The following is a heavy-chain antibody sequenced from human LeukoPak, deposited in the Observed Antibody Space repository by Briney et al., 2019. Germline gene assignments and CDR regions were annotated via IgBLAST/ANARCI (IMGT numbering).Heavy chain of an antibody. D-gene: IGHD2-21*02. J-gene: IGHJ5*02. CDR3: ARKGCTGDCFRFDP. Sequence: ASVKVSCKASGYTFNTYGISWVRQAPGQRPEWMGWINTDNGNPKYAQKFQGRVTMTTDTSTSTAYMELSSLRSDDSAVYYCARKGCTGDCFRFDPWGQGTLVTVSS. CDR1: GYTFNTYG. V-gene: IGHV1-18*01. CDR2: INTDNGNP.